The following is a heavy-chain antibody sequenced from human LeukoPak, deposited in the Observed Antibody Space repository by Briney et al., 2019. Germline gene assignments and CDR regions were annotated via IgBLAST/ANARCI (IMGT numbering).Heavy chain of an antibody. CDR1: LFTFTSCP. V-gene: IGHV3-30*02. D-gene: IGHD1-26*01. J-gene: IGHJ3*02. CDR3: AKVRSGNYYALDDAFNI. CDR2: IRYDRSNK. Sequence: PRGSLRLSCAAPLFTFTSCPMHCVRQTPAKGLDRVAFIRYDRSNKYYADSVHGGFTICRDNSKNTLYLQMDTLRGEDTAVYYCAKVRSGNYYALDDAFNIGGKGTMFTVSS.